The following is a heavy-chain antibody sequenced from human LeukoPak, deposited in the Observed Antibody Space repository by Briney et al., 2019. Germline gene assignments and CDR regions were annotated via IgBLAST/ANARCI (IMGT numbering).Heavy chain of an antibody. D-gene: IGHD6-19*01. CDR1: GYTFTGYY. CDR2: INPNSGGT. J-gene: IGHJ5*02. Sequence: ASVKLSCKASGYTFTGYYMHWVRQAPGQRLEWMGWINPNSGGTNYAQKFQGRVTMTRDTSISTAYMELSRLRSDDTAVYYCARPSLMAVAVAIGFDPWGQGTLVTVSS. V-gene: IGHV1-2*02. CDR3: ARPSLMAVAVAIGFDP.